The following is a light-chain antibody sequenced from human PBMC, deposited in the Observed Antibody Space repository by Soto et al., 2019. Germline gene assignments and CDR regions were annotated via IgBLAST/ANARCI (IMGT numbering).Light chain of an antibody. CDR2: KVS. J-gene: IGKJ4*01. CDR3: MQGTYWPRLT. CDR1: QSLVYSDGNTY. V-gene: IGKV2-30*01. Sequence: DVVMTQSPLSLPVTLGQPASISCRSSQSLVYSDGNTYLNWFHQRPGQSPRRLIYKVSNRDSGVPDRFSGSGSGTEFTLNISRVEAEDVGVYYCMQGTYWPRLTFGGGTKVEIK.